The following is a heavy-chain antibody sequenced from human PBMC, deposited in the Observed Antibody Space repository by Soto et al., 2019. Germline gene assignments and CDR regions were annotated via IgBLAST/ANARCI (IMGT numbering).Heavy chain of an antibody. J-gene: IGHJ6*02. CDR2: IYYSGTT. Sequence: SETLSLTCTVSGASFSPNYWAWIRQSPGKGLEWIGYIYYSGTTSYNPSLKSRVTVTLETSKSQFSLRLTSVTAADTAVYYCARRAPPMDVWGQGTTVTVTS. V-gene: IGHV4-59*08. CDR1: GASFSPNY. CDR3: ARRAPPMDV.